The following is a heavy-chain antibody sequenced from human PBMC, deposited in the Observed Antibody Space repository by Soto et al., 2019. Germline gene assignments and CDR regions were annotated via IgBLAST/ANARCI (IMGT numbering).Heavy chain of an antibody. CDR3: ARELYSCGGDCPYYMDY. CDR1: GYPFTDYF. CDR2: ISLYHHST. V-gene: IGHV1-46*01. D-gene: IGHD2-21*02. J-gene: IGHJ4*02. Sequence: TSVKVSCKTSGYPFTDYFIHWVRQAPGQGLEWMGIISLYHHSTSYAQKFQGRLTVTADTSTTTVYMDLSSLTSEDSAVYWCARELYSCGGDCPYYMDYWGQGTLVTVSS.